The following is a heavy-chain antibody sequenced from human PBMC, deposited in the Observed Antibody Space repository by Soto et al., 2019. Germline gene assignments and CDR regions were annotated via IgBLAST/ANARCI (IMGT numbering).Heavy chain of an antibody. V-gene: IGHV3-21*01. D-gene: IGHD2-8*01. CDR2: ISSSSSYI. CDR1: GFIFSDAW. Sequence: GVSLRLSCAASGFIFSDAWINWVRQAPGKGLEWVSSISSSSSYICYADSVKGRFTISRDNAKNSLYLQMNSLRAEDTAVYYCAREQFLGVSLFGPWGQGTLVTVSS. CDR3: AREQFLGVSLFGP. J-gene: IGHJ5*02.